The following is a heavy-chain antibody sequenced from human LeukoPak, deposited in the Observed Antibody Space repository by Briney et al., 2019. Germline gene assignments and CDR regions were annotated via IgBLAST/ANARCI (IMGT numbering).Heavy chain of an antibody. CDR3: ARGLQGVPAANFFDY. V-gene: IGHV3-30*03. CDR2: ISYDGSNK. D-gene: IGHD2-2*01. CDR1: GFTFSSYG. Sequence: PVRSLRLSCAASGFTFSSYGMHWVRQAPAKGLEWVAVISYDGSNKYYAYSVKGRFTISRDNSKNTLYLQMNSLRAEDTALYYCARGLQGVPAANFFDYWGQGTLVTVSS. J-gene: IGHJ4*02.